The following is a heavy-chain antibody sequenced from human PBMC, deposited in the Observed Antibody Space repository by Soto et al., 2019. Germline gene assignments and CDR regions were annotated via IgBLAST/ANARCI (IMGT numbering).Heavy chain of an antibody. D-gene: IGHD1-26*01. CDR3: ARDRGIVGATIDY. CDR1: GGSISSYY. CDR2: IYYSGST. Sequence: SETLSLTCTVSGGSISSYYWSWIRQPPGKGLEWIGYIYYSGSTNYNPSLKSRVTISVDTSKNQFSLKLSSVTAADTAVYYCARDRGIVGATIDYWGQGTLVTVSS. J-gene: IGHJ4*02. V-gene: IGHV4-59*01.